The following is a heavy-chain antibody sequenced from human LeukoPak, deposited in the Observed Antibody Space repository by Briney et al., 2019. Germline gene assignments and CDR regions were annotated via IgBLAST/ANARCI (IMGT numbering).Heavy chain of an antibody. CDR1: RYTFTGYY. J-gene: IGHJ5*02. CDR3: ARESFAYCSGGSCYSALLGNNWFDP. D-gene: IGHD2-15*01. CDR2: INPNSGGT. Sequence: ASVKVSCKASRYTFTGYYMHWVRQAPGQGLEWMGWINPNSGGTNYAQKFQGRVTMTRDTSISTAYMELSRLRSDDTAVYYCARESFAYCSGGSCYSALLGNNWFDPWGQGTLVTVSS. V-gene: IGHV1-2*02.